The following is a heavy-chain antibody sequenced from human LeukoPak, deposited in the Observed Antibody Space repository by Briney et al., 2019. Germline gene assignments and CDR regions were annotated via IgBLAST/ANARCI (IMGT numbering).Heavy chain of an antibody. J-gene: IGHJ4*02. CDR1: GFTFSSYS. CDR3: AKDFVGSSCDY. CDR2: ISGSGGST. V-gene: IGHV3-23*01. D-gene: IGHD6-13*01. Sequence: PGGSLRLSCAASGFTFSSYSMNWVRQAPGKGLEWVSAISGSGGSTYYADSVKGRFTISRDNSKNTLYLQMSSLRAEDTAVYYCAKDFVGSSCDYWGQGTLVTVSS.